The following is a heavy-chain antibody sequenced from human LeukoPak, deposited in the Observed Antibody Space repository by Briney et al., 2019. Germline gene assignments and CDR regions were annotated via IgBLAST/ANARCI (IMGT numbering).Heavy chain of an antibody. CDR2: INPDSGGT. CDR1: GYTFTGYY. D-gene: IGHD3-22*01. V-gene: IGHV1-2*02. CDR3: ARDTPSGDYDSSGYYDYYYMDV. Sequence: ASVKVSCKASGYTFTGYYMHWARQAPGRGLEWMGWINPDSGGTNYAQKFQGRVTMTRDTSISTAYMELSRLRSDDTAVYYCARDTPSGDYDSSGYYDYYYMDVWGKGTTVTVSS. J-gene: IGHJ6*03.